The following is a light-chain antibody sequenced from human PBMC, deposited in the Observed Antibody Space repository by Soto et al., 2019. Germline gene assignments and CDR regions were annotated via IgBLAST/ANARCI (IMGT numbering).Light chain of an antibody. CDR2: GVS. J-gene: IGKJ3*01. Sequence: EIVLTQSPGTLSLSPGERATLSCRASESVSHNYLAWYQQKPGQAPRLLIYGVSYRATGIPARFSGSGSGTDLTLTINRLEPEDFAVYYCQHYSYSRYFSFGPGTKVEIK. CDR3: QHYSYSRYFS. CDR1: ESVSHNY. V-gene: IGKV3-20*01.